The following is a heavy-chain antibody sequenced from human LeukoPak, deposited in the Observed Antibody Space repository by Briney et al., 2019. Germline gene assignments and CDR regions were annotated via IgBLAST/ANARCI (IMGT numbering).Heavy chain of an antibody. D-gene: IGHD3-3*01. Sequence: AGGSLRLSCAASGFTFSSYGMHWVRQAPGKGLEWVAVISYDGSSKYYADSVKGRFTISRDNSKNTLYLQMNSLRAEDTAVYYCAKDFSAYFDFWSGLYGDYFDYWGQGTLVTVSS. J-gene: IGHJ4*02. CDR1: GFTFSSYG. V-gene: IGHV3-30*18. CDR2: ISYDGSSK. CDR3: AKDFSAYFDFWSGLYGDYFDY.